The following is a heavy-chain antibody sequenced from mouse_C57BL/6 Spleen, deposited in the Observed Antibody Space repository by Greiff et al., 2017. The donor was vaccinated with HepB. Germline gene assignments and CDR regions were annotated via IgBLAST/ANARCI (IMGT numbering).Heavy chain of an antibody. Sequence: EVQLQQSGPELVKPGASVKMSCKASGSTFTDYNMHWVKQSHGKSLEWIGYINPNNGGTSYNQKFKGKATLTVNKSSSTAYMELRSLTSEDSAVYYCAYGNYAMDYWGQGTSVTVSS. CDR2: INPNNGGT. CDR1: GSTFTDYN. D-gene: IGHD2-1*01. V-gene: IGHV1-22*01. CDR3: AYGNYAMDY. J-gene: IGHJ4*01.